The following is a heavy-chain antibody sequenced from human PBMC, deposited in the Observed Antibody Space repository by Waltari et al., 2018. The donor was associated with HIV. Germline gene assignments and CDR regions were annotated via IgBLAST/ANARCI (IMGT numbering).Heavy chain of an antibody. CDR2: ISSTYNTI. Sequence: EVQLVESGGGLVQPGGSLRLSCAASGFTFSSYSMNWVRQAPGKGVEWVSYISSTYNTIYYADSVKGRFTGSRDNAKNSLSLQMNSLRAEDTAVYFCAKEVVALPHYYYYGLDVWGQGTTVTVSS. V-gene: IGHV3-48*04. D-gene: IGHD2-15*01. J-gene: IGHJ6*02. CDR1: GFTFSSYS. CDR3: AKEVVALPHYYYYGLDV.